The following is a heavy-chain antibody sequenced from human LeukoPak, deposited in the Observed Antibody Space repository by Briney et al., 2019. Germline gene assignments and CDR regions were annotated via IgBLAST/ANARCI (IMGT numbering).Heavy chain of an antibody. V-gene: IGHV4-59*01. CDR1: GDSMRSYY. D-gene: IGHD3-22*01. CDR3: ARDHPHYYDPTSIDY. J-gene: IGHJ4*02. Sequence: SETLSLTCTVSGDSMRSYYWSWIRQPPGKGLEWIGYIYYSGSTTYNPSLKSRVTISIDTSKNQFSLRLSSVTAADTAVYYCARDHPHYYDPTSIDYWGQGTLVTVSS. CDR2: IYYSGST.